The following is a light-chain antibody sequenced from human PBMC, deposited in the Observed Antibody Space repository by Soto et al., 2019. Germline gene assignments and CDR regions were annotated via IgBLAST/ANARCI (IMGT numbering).Light chain of an antibody. V-gene: IGKV1-9*01. CDR3: QQYENRPYT. Sequence: DILLTQSPSSLSASVGDRVTITCRASQGINTDLAWYQQKPGKAPKSLIYSASSLQRGVPSRFSGSGSGTEFTLTVSSLQPEDNATYYCQQYENRPYTFGPGTKVDIK. CDR1: QGINTD. CDR2: SAS. J-gene: IGKJ3*01.